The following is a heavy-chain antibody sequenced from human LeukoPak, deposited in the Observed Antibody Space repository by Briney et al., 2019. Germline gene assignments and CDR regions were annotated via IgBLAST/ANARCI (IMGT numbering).Heavy chain of an antibody. CDR1: GYTFTGYY. CDR3: AREAAAGRDPPDY. Sequence: ASVKVPCKASGYTFTGYYMHWVRQAPGQGLEWMGWINPNSGGTNYAQKFQGRVTMTRDTSISTAYTELSRLRSDDTAVYYCAREAAAGRDPPDYWGQGTLVTVSS. V-gene: IGHV1-2*02. D-gene: IGHD6-13*01. J-gene: IGHJ4*02. CDR2: INPNSGGT.